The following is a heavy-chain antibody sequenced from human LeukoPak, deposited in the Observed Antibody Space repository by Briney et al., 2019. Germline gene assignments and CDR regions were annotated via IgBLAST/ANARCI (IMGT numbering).Heavy chain of an antibody. CDR3: ARGQGTVTTH. D-gene: IGHD4-17*01. CDR2: INHSGSA. J-gene: IGHJ4*02. CDR1: GGSFSGYY. V-gene: IGHV4-34*01. Sequence: SETLFLTCAVSGGSFSGYYWTWIRQPPGKGLEWIGEINHSGSANYNPSLKSRVTISLDTSKNQFSLKLSSVTAADTAVYFCARGQGTVTTHWGQGTLVTVSS.